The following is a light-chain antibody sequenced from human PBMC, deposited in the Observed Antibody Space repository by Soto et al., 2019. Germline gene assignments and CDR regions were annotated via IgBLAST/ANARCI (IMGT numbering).Light chain of an antibody. V-gene: IGLV2-14*03. Sequence: QSVLTQPASGSGSPGQSITISCSGTTNDVGGYNYVSWYQQHPGKAPKLLIYGVTDRPSGVSSRFSGSKSGNAASLTISGLQAEDEGDYYCSSYTSSYTWIFGGGTKLTVL. CDR2: GVT. CDR3: SSYTSSYTWI. CDR1: TNDVGGYNY. J-gene: IGLJ3*02.